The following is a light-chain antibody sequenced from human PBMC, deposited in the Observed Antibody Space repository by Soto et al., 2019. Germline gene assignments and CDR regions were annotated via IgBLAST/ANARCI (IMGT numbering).Light chain of an antibody. J-gene: IGLJ1*01. CDR1: SSNIGAGYD. V-gene: IGLV1-40*01. Sequence: QSVLAQPPSVSGAPGQRVTISCTGSSSNIGAGYDVHWYQQLPGTAPKLLIYGNSNRPSGVPDRFSGSKSGNSASLAITGLQAEDEADYYCQSYDSSLSGHYVFGTGTKVTGL. CDR2: GNS. CDR3: QSYDSSLSGHYV.